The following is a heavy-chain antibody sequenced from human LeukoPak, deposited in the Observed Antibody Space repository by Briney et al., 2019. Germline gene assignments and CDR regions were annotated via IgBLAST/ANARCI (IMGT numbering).Heavy chain of an antibody. CDR2: IYYSGST. V-gene: IGHV4-59*01. J-gene: IGHJ4*02. D-gene: IGHD6-19*01. Sequence: SETLSLTCTVSGGSISSYYWSWIRQPPGKGLEWIGYIYYSGSTNYNPSLKGRVTISADTSKNQFSLKLSSVTAADTAAYYCARGGFSYSSGPSHFDYWGQGILVTVSS. CDR1: GGSISSYY. CDR3: ARGGFSYSSGPSHFDY.